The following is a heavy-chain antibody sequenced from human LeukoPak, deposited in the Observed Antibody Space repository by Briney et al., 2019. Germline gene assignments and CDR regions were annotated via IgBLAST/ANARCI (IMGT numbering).Heavy chain of an antibody. V-gene: IGHV3-30*02. CDR2: IRYDGSKK. Sequence: GGSLRLSCAASGFTFSSYGMHWVRQAPGKGLEWVAFIRYDGSKKYYVDSVKGRFTISRDNAQNSLSLQMNSLRAEDTAVYYCARATVTTSDFYYYYMDVWGKGTTVTVSS. CDR1: GFTFSSYG. J-gene: IGHJ6*03. D-gene: IGHD4-17*01. CDR3: ARATVTTSDFYYYYMDV.